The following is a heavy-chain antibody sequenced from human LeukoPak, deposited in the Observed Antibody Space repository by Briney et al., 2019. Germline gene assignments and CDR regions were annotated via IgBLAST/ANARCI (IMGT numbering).Heavy chain of an antibody. CDR3: ARDTRDVDWTLGAFDI. V-gene: IGHV3-48*01. D-gene: IGHD3/OR15-3a*01. Sequence: GGSLRLSCAASGFTFSSYSMNWVRQAPGKGLEWVSYISSSSSTIYYADSVKGRFTISRDNAKNSLYLQMNSLRAEDTAMYYCARDTRDVDWTLGAFDIWGQGTKVTVSS. J-gene: IGHJ3*02. CDR2: ISSSSSTI. CDR1: GFTFSSYS.